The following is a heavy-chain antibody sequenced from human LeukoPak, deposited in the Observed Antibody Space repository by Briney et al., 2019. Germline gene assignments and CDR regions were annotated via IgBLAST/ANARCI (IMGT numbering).Heavy chain of an antibody. J-gene: IGHJ4*02. CDR3: ARVDIAAASPDY. V-gene: IGHV3-30-3*01. CDR1: GFTFSNYA. D-gene: IGHD6-13*01. Sequence: GGSLRLSCAASGFTFSNYAMHWVRQAPGKGLEWVAVISYDGSNKYYADSVKGRFTISRDNSKNTLYLQMNSLRAEDTAVYYCARVDIAAASPDYWGQGTLVTVSS. CDR2: ISYDGSNK.